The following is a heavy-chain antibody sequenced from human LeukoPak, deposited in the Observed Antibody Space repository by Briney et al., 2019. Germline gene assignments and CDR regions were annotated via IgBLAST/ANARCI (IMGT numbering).Heavy chain of an antibody. CDR3: ARVRLWFGEYYFDY. J-gene: IGHJ4*02. CDR2: IYESGTT. Sequence: PSETLSLTCAVYGESLNSYYWSWVRQPPGEGLEWIGEIYESGTTEYNPSLKSRVTISVDTSKNQFSLKLSSVTAADTAVYYCARVRLWFGEYYFDYWGQGTLVTVSS. D-gene: IGHD3-10*01. V-gene: IGHV4-34*01. CDR1: GESLNSYY.